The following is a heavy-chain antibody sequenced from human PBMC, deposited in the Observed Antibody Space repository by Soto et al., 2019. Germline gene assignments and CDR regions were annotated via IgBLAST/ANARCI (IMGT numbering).Heavy chain of an antibody. D-gene: IGHD1-7*01. V-gene: IGHV1-69*12. CDR3: ASCGWKYFCTFDI. CDR1: GGTFSSYA. Sequence: QVQLVQSGAEVKKPGSSVKVSCKASGGTFSSYAISWVRQAPGQGLEWMGGIIPVFGTANYAQKFQGRVTITADESTSTAYMELGSLRSEDTAVYYCASCGWKYFCTFDIWGQGTMVTVSS. CDR2: IIPVFGTA. J-gene: IGHJ3*02.